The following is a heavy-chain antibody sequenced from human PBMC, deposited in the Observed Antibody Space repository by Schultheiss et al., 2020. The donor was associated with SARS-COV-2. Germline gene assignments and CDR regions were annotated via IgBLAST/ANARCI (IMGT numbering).Heavy chain of an antibody. J-gene: IGHJ5*02. V-gene: IGHV3-21*01. CDR1: GFTVSSNY. Sequence: GGSLRLSCAASGFTVSSNYMSWVRQAPGKGLEWVSSISSSSSYIYYADSVKGRFTISRDNAKNSLYLQMNSLRAEDTAVYYCARKARDYYDSSGYKSSWFDPWGQGTLVTVSS. CDR3: ARKARDYYDSSGYKSSWFDP. D-gene: IGHD3-22*01. CDR2: ISSSSSYI.